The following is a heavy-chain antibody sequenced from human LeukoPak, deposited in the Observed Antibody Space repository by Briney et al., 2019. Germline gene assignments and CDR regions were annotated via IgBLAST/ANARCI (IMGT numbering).Heavy chain of an antibody. V-gene: IGHV3-48*03. CDR1: GFTFSSYA. CDR3: ARSRGIAVAGRWFDP. D-gene: IGHD6-19*01. CDR2: ISSSGSTI. J-gene: IGHJ5*02. Sequence: GGSLRLSCAASGFTFSSYAMSWVRQAPGKGLEWVSYISSSGSTIYYADSVQGRFTISRDNAKNSVYLQMKSLRAEDTAVYYCARSRGIAVAGRWFDPWGQGTLVTVSS.